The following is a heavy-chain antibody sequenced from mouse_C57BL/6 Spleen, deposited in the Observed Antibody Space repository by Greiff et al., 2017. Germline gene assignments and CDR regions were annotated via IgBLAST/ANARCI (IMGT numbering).Heavy chain of an antibody. Sequence: EVQGVESGGGLVQSGRSLRLSCATSGFTFSDFYMEWVRQAPGKGLEWIAASRNKANDYTTEYSASVKGRLIVSRDTSQSILYRQMNALRAEDTAMYYCARDAYSVPGYFDVSGTGTTVTVSS. J-gene: IGHJ1*03. CDR3: ARDAYSVPGYFDV. CDR1: GFTFSDFY. V-gene: IGHV7-1*01. CDR2: SRNKANDYTT.